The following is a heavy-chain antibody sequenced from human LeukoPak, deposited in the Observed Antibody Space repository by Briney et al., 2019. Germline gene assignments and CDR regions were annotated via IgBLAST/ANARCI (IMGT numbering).Heavy chain of an antibody. D-gene: IGHD6-13*01. V-gene: IGHV4-34*01. CDR1: GVSFSGYY. CDR3: AGTRHSSSWAY. J-gene: IGHJ4*02. CDR2: INHSGST. Sequence: SETLSLTCAVYGVSFSGYYWSWIRQPPGKGLEWIGEINHSGSTNYDPSLKSRVTISVDTSKNQFSLKLSSVTAADTAVYYCAGTRHSSSWAYWGQGTLVTVSS.